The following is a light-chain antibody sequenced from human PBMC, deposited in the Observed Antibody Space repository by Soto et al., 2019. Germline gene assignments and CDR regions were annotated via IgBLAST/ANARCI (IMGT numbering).Light chain of an antibody. CDR2: LGS. CDR1: QSLLHSNGYNY. Sequence: DIVMTQSPLSLPVTPGEPASISCRSSQSLLHSNGYNYLDWYLQKPGQSPQLLIYLGSNRASGVADRCSGSGSGTDFTLKISRVEAEDVGVYYCMHALHTPYTFGHGPKLEIK. V-gene: IGKV2-28*01. J-gene: IGKJ2*01. CDR3: MHALHTPYT.